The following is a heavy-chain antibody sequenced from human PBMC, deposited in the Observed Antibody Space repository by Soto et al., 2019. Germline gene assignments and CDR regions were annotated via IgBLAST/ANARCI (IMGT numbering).Heavy chain of an antibody. CDR3: ARGRWVVGGTYPDHSQLY. J-gene: IGHJ4*01. CDR2: MNPNSGNT. CDR1: GYTFTSYD. Sequence: QVQLVQSGAEVKKPGASVKVSCKASGYTFTSYDINWVRQATGQGLEWMVWMNPNSGNTGYAQKFQGRVTMTRNTSIRTAYMVLSSLRSEDPAVYYCARGRWVVGGTYPDHSQLYWGHGTLVTVSS. D-gene: IGHD1-26*01. V-gene: IGHV1-8*01.